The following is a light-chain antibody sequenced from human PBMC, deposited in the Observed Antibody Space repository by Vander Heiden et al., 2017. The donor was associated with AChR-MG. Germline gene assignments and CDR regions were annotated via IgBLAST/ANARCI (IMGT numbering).Light chain of an antibody. J-gene: IGKJ2*01. Sequence: EIQMTQSPSTLSASIGDRVTITCRASQSISTWLAWYQQRPGKAPKLLIYKASSLASGVPSRFSGAGSGTEFTLTISSLQPDDFATYYCQHYNSYSYTFGQGTKLEIK. V-gene: IGKV1-5*03. CDR2: KAS. CDR3: QHYNSYSYT. CDR1: QSISTW.